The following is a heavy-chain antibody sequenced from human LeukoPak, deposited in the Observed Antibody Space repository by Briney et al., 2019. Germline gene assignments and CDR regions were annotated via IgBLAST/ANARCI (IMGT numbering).Heavy chain of an antibody. V-gene: IGHV3-53*01. CDR1: GFTVSSNY. CDR2: IYSGTNT. Sequence: GGSLRLSCAVSGFTVSSNYMSWVRQAPGKGLEWVSVIYSGTNTYYADSVKGRFIISRDNPKNMLYLQMNSLRAEDTAVYYCAKGPSGSYYFPPAYWGQGTLVTVSS. J-gene: IGHJ4*02. D-gene: IGHD3-10*01. CDR3: AKGPSGSYYFPPAY.